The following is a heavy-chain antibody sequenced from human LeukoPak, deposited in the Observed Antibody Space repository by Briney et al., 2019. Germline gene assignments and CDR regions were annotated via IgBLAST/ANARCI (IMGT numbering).Heavy chain of an antibody. D-gene: IGHD3-16*02. CDR2: INPNSGDT. CDR1: GYTFTGYY. J-gene: IGHJ4*02. V-gene: IGHV1-2*02. CDR3: TKVGVWGSYRFDS. Sequence: ASVKVSCEASGYTFTGYYMHWVRQAPGQGLEWMGWINPNSGDTNYTQKFQGRVTMTRDTSISTVYMELSSLRSDDTAVFYCTKVGVWGSYRFDSWGQGTLVTVSS.